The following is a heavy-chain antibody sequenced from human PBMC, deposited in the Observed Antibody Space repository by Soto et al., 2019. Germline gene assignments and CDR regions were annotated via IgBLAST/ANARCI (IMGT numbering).Heavy chain of an antibody. V-gene: IGHV4-59*08. J-gene: IGHJ6*03. CDR3: ARLRSYYYYMDV. Sequence: PSETLSLTCTVSGGSISSYYRSWIRQPPGKGLEWIGYIYYSGSTNYNPSLKSRVTISVDTSKNQFSLKLSSVTAADTAVYYCARLRSYYYYMDVWGKGTTVTVSS. CDR2: IYYSGST. CDR1: GGSISSYY.